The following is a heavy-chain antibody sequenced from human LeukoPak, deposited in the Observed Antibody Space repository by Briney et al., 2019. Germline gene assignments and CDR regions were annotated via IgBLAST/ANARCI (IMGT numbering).Heavy chain of an antibody. Sequence: PGGSLRLSCAASGFTFSSYGMHWVRQAPGKGLEWVAVISYDGSKKYYADSVKGRFSISRDNSKNTLYLQMNSLRPEDTAMYYCAKALMGLLSYFDYWGQGALVTVSS. CDR1: GFTFSSYG. CDR2: ISYDGSKK. V-gene: IGHV3-30*18. CDR3: AKALMGLLSYFDY. D-gene: IGHD2-2*01. J-gene: IGHJ4*02.